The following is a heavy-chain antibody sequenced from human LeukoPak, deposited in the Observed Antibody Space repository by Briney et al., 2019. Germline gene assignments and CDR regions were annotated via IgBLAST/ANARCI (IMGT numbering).Heavy chain of an antibody. V-gene: IGHV4-34*01. CDR2: INHSGST. Sequence: SETLSLICAVYVGSFSGYYWSWIRQPPGKGLEWIGEINHSGSTNYNPSLKSRVTISVDTSKNQFSLKLSSVTAADTAVYYCARGVYYYDSSAIYGSYYYYYMDVWGKGTTVTVSS. CDR1: VGSFSGYY. D-gene: IGHD3-22*01. J-gene: IGHJ6*03. CDR3: ARGVYYYDSSAIYGSYYYYYMDV.